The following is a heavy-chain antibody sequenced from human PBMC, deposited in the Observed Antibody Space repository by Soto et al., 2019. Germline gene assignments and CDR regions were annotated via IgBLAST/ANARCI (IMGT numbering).Heavy chain of an antibody. Sequence: SETLSLTCTVSGGSISSGGYYWSWIRQHPGKGLEWIGYIYYSGSTYYNPSLKSRVTISVDTSKNQFSLKLSSVTAADTAVYYCAREGYYDSWSGSPGWLHPCGQGTMVTVSS. CDR2: IYYSGST. V-gene: IGHV4-31*03. CDR1: GGSISSGGYY. CDR3: AREGYYDSWSGSPGWLHP. D-gene: IGHD3-3*01. J-gene: IGHJ5*02.